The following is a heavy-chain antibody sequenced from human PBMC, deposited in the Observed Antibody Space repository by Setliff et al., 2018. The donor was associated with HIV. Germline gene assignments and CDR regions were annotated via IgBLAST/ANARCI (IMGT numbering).Heavy chain of an antibody. CDR3: ARAHTHCVSNKKSSWPDAFDI. V-gene: IGHV4-59*01. D-gene: IGHD2-21*01. CDR1: SGSISTYY. CDR2: IDYTGST. J-gene: IGHJ3*02. Sequence: SETLSLTCTVSSGSISTYYWPWIRQPPGKGLEYIGYIDYTGSTDYNPYLTGRFTISIDMSKSHFSLKLNSVTAADKAVYYCARAHTHCVSNKKSSWPDAFDIWGRGTMVTVSS.